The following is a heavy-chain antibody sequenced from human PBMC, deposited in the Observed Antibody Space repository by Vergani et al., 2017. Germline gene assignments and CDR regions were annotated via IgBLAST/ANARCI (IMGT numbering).Heavy chain of an antibody. CDR2: INHSGST. D-gene: IGHD3-10*01. V-gene: IGHV4-34*01. CDR3: ARGGATVSGFGEPHYYYMDV. J-gene: IGHJ6*03. Sequence: QVQLQQWGAGLLKPSETLSLTCAVYGGSFSGYYWSWIRQPPGKELEWIGEINHSGSTNYNPSLKSRVTISVDTSKNQFSLKLSSVTAADTAVYYCARGGATVSGFGEPHYYYMDVWGKGTTVTVSS. CDR1: GGSFSGYY.